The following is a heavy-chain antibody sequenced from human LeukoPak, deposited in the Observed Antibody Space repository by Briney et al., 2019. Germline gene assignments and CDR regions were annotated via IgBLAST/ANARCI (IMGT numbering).Heavy chain of an antibody. D-gene: IGHD3/OR15-3a*01. CDR2: ISGSGSST. V-gene: IGHV3-23*01. Sequence: PGGSLRLSCAASGFTFSSNTMSWVRQAPGRGLEWVSVISGSGSSTYYADSVKGRFTISRDNAKNSLYLQMNSLRAEDTAVYYCARDPPGDFWTGPPHYWGQGTLVTVSS. CDR1: GFTFSSNT. J-gene: IGHJ4*02. CDR3: ARDPPGDFWTGPPHY.